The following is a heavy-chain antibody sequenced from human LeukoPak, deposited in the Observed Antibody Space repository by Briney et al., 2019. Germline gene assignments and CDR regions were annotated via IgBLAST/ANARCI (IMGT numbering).Heavy chain of an antibody. J-gene: IGHJ4*02. Sequence: GGSLRLSCAASGFTFSSYGMHWVRQAPGKGLEWVAFIRYDGSNKYYADSVKGRFTISRDNSKNTLYLQMNSLRAEDTAVYYCAKDRLIVGATTGFDYWGQRTLVTVSS. V-gene: IGHV3-30*02. CDR2: IRYDGSNK. CDR1: GFTFSSYG. CDR3: AKDRLIVGATTGFDY. D-gene: IGHD1-26*01.